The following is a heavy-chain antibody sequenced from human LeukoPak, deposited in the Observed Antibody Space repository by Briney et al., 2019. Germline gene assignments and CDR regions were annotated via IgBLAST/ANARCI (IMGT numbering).Heavy chain of an antibody. V-gene: IGHV3-48*01. D-gene: IGHD1-7*01. J-gene: IGHJ4*02. CDR2: ISSSSTKI. Sequence: GGSLRLSCAASGFTFSTYSMSWVRQAPGKGLGWVSYISSSSTKIYYVDSVKGRFTISRDNAKNSLYLQMNSLRAEDKAVYYCPLELGDGFDYWGQRTLVAFSS. CDR1: GFTFSTYS. CDR3: PLELGDGFDY.